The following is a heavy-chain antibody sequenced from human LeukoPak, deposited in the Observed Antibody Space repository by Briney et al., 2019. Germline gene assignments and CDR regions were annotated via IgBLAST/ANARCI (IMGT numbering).Heavy chain of an antibody. CDR2: ISYDGSNK. J-gene: IGHJ6*02. CDR1: GFTFSKYG. V-gene: IGHV3-30*18. CDR3: AKRTYYYGSGTYANGMDV. Sequence: GGSLRLSCAASGFTFSKYGMHWVRQAPGKGLEWVAVISYDGSNKYYADSVKGRFTISRDNSKSTLYLQMNSLRAEDTAVYYCAKRTYYYGSGTYANGMDVWGQGTTVTVSS. D-gene: IGHD3-10*01.